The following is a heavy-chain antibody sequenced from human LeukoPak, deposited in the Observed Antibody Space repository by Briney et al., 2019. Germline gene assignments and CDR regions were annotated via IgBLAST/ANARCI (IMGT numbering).Heavy chain of an antibody. CDR1: GFTFSSYA. CDR3: AKGIAVAGTTNFDY. J-gene: IGHJ4*02. Sequence: GGSLRLSCAASGFTFSSYAMSWVRQAPGKGLEWVSAISGSGGSTYYADSVKGWFTISRDNSKNTLYLQMNSLRAEDTAVYYCAKGIAVAGTTNFDYWGQGTLVTVSS. V-gene: IGHV3-23*01. D-gene: IGHD6-19*01. CDR2: ISGSGGST.